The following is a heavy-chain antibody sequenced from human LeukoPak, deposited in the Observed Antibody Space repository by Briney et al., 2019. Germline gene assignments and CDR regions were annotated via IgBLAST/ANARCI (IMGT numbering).Heavy chain of an antibody. CDR3: ARDMWSSSSFFFYYGMDV. J-gene: IGHJ6*02. V-gene: IGHV3-7*01. CDR2: IKQDGSEE. Sequence: PGGSLRLSCAASGFTFSSYWMSWVRQAPGKGLEWVANIKQDGSEEYYVDSVKGRFTISRDNAKNSLYLQMNSLRAEDTAVYYCARDMWSSSSFFFYYGMDVWGQGTTVTVSS. D-gene: IGHD6-6*01. CDR1: GFTFSSYW.